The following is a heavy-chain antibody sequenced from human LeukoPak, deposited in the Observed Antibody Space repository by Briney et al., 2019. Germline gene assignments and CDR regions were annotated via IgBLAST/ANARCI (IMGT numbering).Heavy chain of an antibody. CDR1: GFTFSSYA. D-gene: IGHD6-19*01. Sequence: GGSLRLSCAASGFTFSSYAMNWVRQAPGKGLEWVSCITSSGTYIFFADSLKGRFTISRDDAKNSLYLQMNSLRAEDTAVYYCARDLGSGWSIDYWGQGALVTVSS. V-gene: IGHV3-21*01. CDR3: ARDLGSGWSIDY. CDR2: ITSSGTYI. J-gene: IGHJ4*02.